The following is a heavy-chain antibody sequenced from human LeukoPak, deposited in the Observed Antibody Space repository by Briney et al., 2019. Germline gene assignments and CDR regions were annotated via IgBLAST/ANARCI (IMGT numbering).Heavy chain of an antibody. V-gene: IGHV4-4*02. Sequence: SETLSLTCAVSGGSISSSNWWSWVRQPPGKGLEWIGEIYHSGSTNYNPSLKSRVTISVDKSKNQFSLKLSSVTAADTAVYYCARAQLGYCSGGSCYYWGQGTLVTVSS. CDR1: GGSISSSNW. J-gene: IGHJ4*02. CDR3: ARAQLGYCSGGSCYY. CDR2: IYHSGST. D-gene: IGHD2-15*01.